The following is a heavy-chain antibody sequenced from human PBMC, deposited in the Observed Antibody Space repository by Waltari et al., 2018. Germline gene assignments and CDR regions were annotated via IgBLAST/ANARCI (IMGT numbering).Heavy chain of an antibody. V-gene: IGHV4-30-4*08. D-gene: IGHD2-2*01. Sequence: QVQLQESGPGLVKPSQTLSLTCPVSGGSISSGDYYWSWIRQPPGKGLGWIGYIYYSGSTYYNPSLKSRVTISVDTSKNQFSLKLSSVTAADTAVYYCARDIAHCSSTSCRIPEAGEAWFDPWGQGTLVTVSS. CDR1: GGSISSGDYY. J-gene: IGHJ5*02. CDR3: ARDIAHCSSTSCRIPEAGEAWFDP. CDR2: IYYSGST.